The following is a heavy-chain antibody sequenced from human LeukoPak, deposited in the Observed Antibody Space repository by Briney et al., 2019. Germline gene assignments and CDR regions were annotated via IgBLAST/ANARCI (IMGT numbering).Heavy chain of an antibody. CDR2: IYYSGST. J-gene: IGHJ6*02. D-gene: IGHD2-2*01. Sequence: NPSQTLSLTCTVSGGSIGSGDYYWSWIRQPPGKGLEWIGYIYYSGSTNYNPSLKSRVTISVDTSKNQFSLKLSSVTAADTAVYYCARQGTSWLGYYYYYGMDVWGQGTTVTVSS. V-gene: IGHV4-30-4*01. CDR1: GGSIGSGDYY. CDR3: ARQGTSWLGYYYYYGMDV.